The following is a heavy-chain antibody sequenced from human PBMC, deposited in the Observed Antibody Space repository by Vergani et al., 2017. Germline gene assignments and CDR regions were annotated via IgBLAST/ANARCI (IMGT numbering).Heavy chain of an antibody. Sequence: QVQLVQSGAEVKKPGASVKVSCKASGYTFTSYDINWVRQATGQGLERMGWMNPNSGNTGYAQKFQGRVTMTRNTSISTAYMELSSLRSEDTAVYYCARSPVFKCRRGSTSCYSSDPRDAFDIWGQGTMVTVSS. CDR1: GYTFTSYD. V-gene: IGHV1-8*01. CDR3: ARSPVFKCRRGSTSCYSSDPRDAFDI. J-gene: IGHJ3*02. CDR2: MNPNSGNT. D-gene: IGHD2-2*01.